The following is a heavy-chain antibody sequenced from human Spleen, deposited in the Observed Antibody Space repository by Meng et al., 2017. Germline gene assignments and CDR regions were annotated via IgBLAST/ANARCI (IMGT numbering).Heavy chain of an antibody. J-gene: IGHJ4*02. Sequence: GESLKISCAASGFTFSNYWMTWVRQAPGKGLEWVANIKEDGSERFYVGSVKGRFTISRDNAMNSLYLQMNSLRAEDTALYYCAMGWGSSRAFDFWGQGTLVTVSS. CDR3: AMGWGSSRAFDF. V-gene: IGHV3-7*01. CDR2: IKEDGSER. D-gene: IGHD6-6*01. CDR1: GFTFSNYW.